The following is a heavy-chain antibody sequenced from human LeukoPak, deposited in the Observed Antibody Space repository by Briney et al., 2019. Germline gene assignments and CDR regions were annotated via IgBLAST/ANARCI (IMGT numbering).Heavy chain of an antibody. J-gene: IGHJ4*02. Sequence: ASVKVSCKASGGTFSSYAISWVRQAPGQGLEWMGWISACNGNTNYAQKLQGRVTMTTDTSTSTAYMELRSLRSDDTAVYYCARDWDRALDYWGQGTLVTVSS. V-gene: IGHV1-18*01. CDR2: ISACNGNT. CDR1: GGTFSSYA. D-gene: IGHD1-14*01. CDR3: ARDWDRALDY.